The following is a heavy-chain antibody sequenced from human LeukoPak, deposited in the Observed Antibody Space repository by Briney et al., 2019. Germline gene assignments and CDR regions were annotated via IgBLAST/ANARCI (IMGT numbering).Heavy chain of an antibody. CDR3: AREGRSSSPMDY. CDR1: GYSFNTYW. V-gene: IGHV5-51*06. J-gene: IGHJ4*02. D-gene: IGHD6-6*01. Sequence: GESLKISRKGSGYSFNTYWIGWVRQMPGKGLEWMGIIYPGDSDTRYSPSFQGQVTISADKSLTTAYLQWGSLQASDSAMYYCAREGRSSSPMDYWGQGTLVTVSS. CDR2: IYPGDSDT.